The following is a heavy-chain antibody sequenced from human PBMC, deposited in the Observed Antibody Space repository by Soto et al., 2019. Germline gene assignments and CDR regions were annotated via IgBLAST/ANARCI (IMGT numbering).Heavy chain of an antibody. J-gene: IGHJ4*02. V-gene: IGHV3-33*01. Sequence: VGSLRLSCAASGFTFSSYGMHWVRQAPGKGLEWVAVIWYDGSNKYYADSVKGRFTISRDNSKNTLYLQMNSLRAEDTAVYYCAREYYYDSSGPRPLDYWGQGTLVTVSS. D-gene: IGHD3-22*01. CDR1: GFTFSSYG. CDR2: IWYDGSNK. CDR3: AREYYYDSSGPRPLDY.